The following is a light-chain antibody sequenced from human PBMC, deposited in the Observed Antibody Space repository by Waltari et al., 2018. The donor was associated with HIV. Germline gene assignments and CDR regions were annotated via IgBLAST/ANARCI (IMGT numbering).Light chain of an antibody. V-gene: IGKV2D-29*01. Sequence: DIVMTQTPLSLSVTPGQPASISCKSSQSLLHSDGKTYLYWYLQRPGQPPPPLMYEVSTRFAGGPERFSGSWSGTDVTLRISRVEAEDVGVYYCMQTVQLSWTFGQGTKVQIK. CDR3: MQTVQLSWT. J-gene: IGKJ1*01. CDR1: QSLLHSDGKTY. CDR2: EVS.